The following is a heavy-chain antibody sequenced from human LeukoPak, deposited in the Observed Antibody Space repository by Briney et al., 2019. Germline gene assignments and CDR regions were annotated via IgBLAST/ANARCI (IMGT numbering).Heavy chain of an antibody. D-gene: IGHD4-17*01. CDR1: GFTFSSYA. CDR3: AKDQERTYGDYGVGYYYGMDV. CDR2: ISGSGGST. J-gene: IGHJ6*02. Sequence: PGGSLRLSCAASGFTFSSYAMSWVRQAPGKGLEWVSAISGSGGSTYYADSVKGRFTISRDNSKNTLYLQMNSLRAEDTAVYYCAKDQERTYGDYGVGYYYGMDVWGQGTTVTVSS. V-gene: IGHV3-23*01.